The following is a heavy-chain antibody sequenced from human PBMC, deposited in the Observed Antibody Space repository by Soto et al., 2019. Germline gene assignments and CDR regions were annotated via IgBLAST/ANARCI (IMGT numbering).Heavy chain of an antibody. J-gene: IGHJ5*02. V-gene: IGHV1-69*12. CDR3: ARVGQRYCSGGSCYSVFDP. CDR1: GGTFSSYA. CDR2: IIPIFGTA. Sequence: QVQLVQSGAEVKKPGSSVKVSCKASGGTFSSYAISWVRQAPGQGLEWMGGIIPIFGTANYAQKFQGRVTITADESTSTAYVELSSLRSEDTAVYYCARVGQRYCSGGSCYSVFDPGGQGTLVTVSS. D-gene: IGHD2-15*01.